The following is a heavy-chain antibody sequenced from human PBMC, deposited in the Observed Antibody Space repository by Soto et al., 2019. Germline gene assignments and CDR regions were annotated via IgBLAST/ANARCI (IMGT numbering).Heavy chain of an antibody. V-gene: IGHV3-30*03. CDR3: ARAYYFGSGTSYTLYY. Sequence: GGSLRLSCAASGFTFSNYGMHWVGQAPGKGLEWVAVISDDGVSKYYADSVQGRSTISRDNSESVVLLQMNSLRPDDTALYFCARAYYFGSGTSYTLYYWGQGTQVTVSS. J-gene: IGHJ4*02. CDR2: ISDDGVSK. CDR1: GFTFSNYG. D-gene: IGHD3-10*01.